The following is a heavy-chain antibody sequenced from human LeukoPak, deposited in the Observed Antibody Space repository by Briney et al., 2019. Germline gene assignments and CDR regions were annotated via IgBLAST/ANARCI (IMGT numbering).Heavy chain of an antibody. CDR2: IRYDGSDK. Sequence: GGSLRLSCAASGFTFSSYGMHWVRQAPGKGLVWVAFIRYDGSDKYYGDSVKGQFTISRDNSKNTLYLEMNSLRAEDTAVYYCAKDLMRDRWFGESWGQGTLVTVSS. J-gene: IGHJ5*02. D-gene: IGHD3-10*01. V-gene: IGHV3-30*02. CDR1: GFTFSSYG. CDR3: AKDLMRDRWFGES.